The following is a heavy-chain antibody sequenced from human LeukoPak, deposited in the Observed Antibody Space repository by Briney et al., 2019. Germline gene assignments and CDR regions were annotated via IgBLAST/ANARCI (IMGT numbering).Heavy chain of an antibody. D-gene: IGHD2-15*01. CDR2: IYGGDTT. CDR1: GFTVSRDY. J-gene: IGHJ4*02. Sequence: GGSLRLSCAASGFTVSRDYMSWVRQAPGKGPEWVSVIYGGDTTYYADSVRGRFTISRDTSKNTLYLQMNSLRADDTAAYYCARAIQFGGYFDYWGQGTLVTVSS. CDR3: ARAIQFGGYFDY. V-gene: IGHV3-53*01.